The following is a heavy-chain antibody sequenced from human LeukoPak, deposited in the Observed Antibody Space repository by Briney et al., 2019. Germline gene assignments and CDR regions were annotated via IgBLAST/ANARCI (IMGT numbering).Heavy chain of an antibody. Sequence: PGGSLRLSCAASGFTFSSYGMSWVRQAPGKGLEWVSAISGSGGSTYYADSVKGRFTISRDNSKNTLYLQMNSLRAEDTAVYYCAARRGSWYNYWGQGTLVTVSS. CDR3: AARRGSWYNY. CDR1: GFTFSSYG. D-gene: IGHD6-13*01. V-gene: IGHV3-23*01. J-gene: IGHJ4*02. CDR2: ISGSGGST.